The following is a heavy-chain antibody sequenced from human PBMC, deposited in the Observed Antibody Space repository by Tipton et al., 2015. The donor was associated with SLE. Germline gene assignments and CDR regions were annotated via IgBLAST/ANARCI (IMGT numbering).Heavy chain of an antibody. CDR3: ARAKWVPDF. CDR1: GYTFSDYD. V-gene: IGHV1-8*01. D-gene: IGHD1-26*01. CDR2: VNPNGKT. J-gene: IGHJ4*02. Sequence: QSGAEVKKPGASVKVSCKASGYTFSDYDINWVRQAAGQGLEWMGWVNPNGKTGYAQRFQGRVTMTMDTSISTAHMELSSLRSEDTAVYYCARAKWVPDFWGQGTLVTVSS.